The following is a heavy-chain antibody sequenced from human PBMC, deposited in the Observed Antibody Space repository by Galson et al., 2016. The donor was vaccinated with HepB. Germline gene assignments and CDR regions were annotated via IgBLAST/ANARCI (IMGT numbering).Heavy chain of an antibody. CDR3: AREAAPGDDYSLAY. Sequence: VKVSCKASKYTFTVYYIHWARQAPGQGLEWMGWISPNSGGTNYAQKFQGRVTMTRATSITTAYMELSSLRSDDTAVYYCAREAAPGDDYSLAYWGQGTQVTVSS. V-gene: IGHV1-2*02. J-gene: IGHJ4*02. CDR2: ISPNSGGT. D-gene: IGHD4-11*01. CDR1: KYTFTVYY.